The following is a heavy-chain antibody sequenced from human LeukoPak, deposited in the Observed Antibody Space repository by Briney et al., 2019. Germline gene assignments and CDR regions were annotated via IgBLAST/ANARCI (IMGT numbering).Heavy chain of an antibody. CDR1: GYTLTELS. Sequence: ASVKVSCKVSGYTLTELSMHWVRQAPGKGLEWMGGFDPEDGETIYAQKFQGRVTMTEDTSTDTAYMELSSLRSEDTAVYYCATDPYSSSPRQRWCQGTMVTVSS. J-gene: IGHJ3*01. CDR2: FDPEDGET. D-gene: IGHD6-6*01. V-gene: IGHV1-24*01. CDR3: ATDPYSSSPRQR.